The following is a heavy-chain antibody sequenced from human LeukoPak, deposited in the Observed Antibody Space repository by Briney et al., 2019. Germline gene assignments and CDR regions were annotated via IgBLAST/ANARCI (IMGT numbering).Heavy chain of an antibody. CDR3: AAWGLYNF. J-gene: IGHJ4*02. CDR1: GLSLSDYC. V-gene: IGHV3-7*01. CDR2: INLGGSAS. D-gene: IGHD7-27*01. Sequence: GGSLRLSCAVSGLSLSDYCWNWGRQAPGKGLEWVANINLGGSASLYVDSVKGQLTISRDNAKNSLYLQMSSRNVVHSAVSCCAAWGLYNFWGQGTLVTVSS.